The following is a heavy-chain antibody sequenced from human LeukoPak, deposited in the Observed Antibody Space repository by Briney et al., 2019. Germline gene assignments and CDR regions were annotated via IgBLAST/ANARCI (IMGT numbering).Heavy chain of an antibody. CDR1: GFTFSSYG. D-gene: IGHD3-10*01. J-gene: IGHJ4*02. Sequence: GGSLRLSCAASGFTFSSYGMHWVRQAPGKGLEWVAVIWYDGSNKYYADSVKGRFTISRDNSKNTLDVQMNSLRAEDTAVYYCARDPYYYGSGIWGYFDYWGQGTLVTVFS. CDR3: ARDPYYYGSGIWGYFDY. CDR2: IWYDGSNK. V-gene: IGHV3-33*01.